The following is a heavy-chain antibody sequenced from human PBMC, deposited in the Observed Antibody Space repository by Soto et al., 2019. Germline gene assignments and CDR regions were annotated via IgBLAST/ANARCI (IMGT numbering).Heavy chain of an antibody. CDR1: GDSVSSSSAA. J-gene: IGHJ5*02. D-gene: IGHD1-1*01. CDR3: AREVDDGPTWFAP. CDR2: TYYKSQWYN. Sequence: SQTLSLTCAISGDSVSSSSAAWNWIRQSPSRGLEWLGRTYYKSQWYNDYALSVRSRTTINPDTSKNQFSLQLNSVTPEDTAVYYCAREVDDGPTWFAPWGQGTQVTVPS. V-gene: IGHV6-1*01.